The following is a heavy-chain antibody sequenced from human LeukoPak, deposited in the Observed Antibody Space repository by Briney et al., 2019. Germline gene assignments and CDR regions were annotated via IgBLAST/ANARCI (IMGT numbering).Heavy chain of an antibody. V-gene: IGHV3-23*01. CDR3: AKEGVISEIFDC. J-gene: IGHJ4*02. CDR1: GFKFSHYA. Sequence: GGSLRLSCVASGFKFSHYAIHWVRQAPGKGLEWVSLVSTGGSTTYYADSVRGRFNVSRDNAKDSVFLQLNSLRAEDTAIYYCAKEGVISEIFDCWGQGVLVTVSS. D-gene: IGHD2-21*01. CDR2: VSTGGSTT.